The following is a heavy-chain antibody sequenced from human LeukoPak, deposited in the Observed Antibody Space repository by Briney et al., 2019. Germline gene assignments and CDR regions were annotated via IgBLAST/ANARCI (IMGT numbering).Heavy chain of an antibody. Sequence: PRGSLRLSCAASGFTFSESWMTWVRQVPGQGLEWVAHINHEGGAIQYVDSVKGRFTISRDNAKGSVFLQMNSLRAEDTAIYHCATYINWVAGDVWGQGTTVIVSS. CDR3: ATYINWVAGDV. J-gene: IGHJ6*02. CDR2: INHEGGAI. D-gene: IGHD1-1*01. V-gene: IGHV3-7*01. CDR1: GFTFSESW.